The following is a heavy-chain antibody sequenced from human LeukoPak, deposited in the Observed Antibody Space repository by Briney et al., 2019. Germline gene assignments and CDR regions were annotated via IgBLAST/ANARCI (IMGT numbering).Heavy chain of an antibody. D-gene: IGHD3-22*01. V-gene: IGHV4-59*01. J-gene: IGHJ5*02. CDR3: ARDLYYYDSSGYPYNWFDP. Sequence: SETLSLTCTVSGGSISSYYWSWIRQPPGKGLEWIGYIYYSGSTNYNPSLKSRVTISVDTSKNQFSLKLSSVTAADTAVYYCARDLYYYDSSGYPYNWFDPWGQGTLVTVSS. CDR2: IYYSGST. CDR1: GGSISSYY.